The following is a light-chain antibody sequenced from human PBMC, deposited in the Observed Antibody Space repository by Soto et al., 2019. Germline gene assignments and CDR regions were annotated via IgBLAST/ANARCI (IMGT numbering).Light chain of an antibody. CDR3: QQYGSSSGWT. CDR1: RRVSSNY. J-gene: IGKJ1*01. V-gene: IGKV3-20*01. Sequence: EIVLTQSPGTLSLSPGERATLSCRASRRVSSNYLAWYQQRPGQSPRLLIYGASSMATGIPYRVSGCGAGTVFTLAISRLDPQEFALYYCQQYGSSSGWTCGQGNKME. CDR2: GAS.